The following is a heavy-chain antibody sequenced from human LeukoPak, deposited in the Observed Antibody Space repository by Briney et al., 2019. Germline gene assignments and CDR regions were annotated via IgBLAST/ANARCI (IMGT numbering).Heavy chain of an antibody. J-gene: IGHJ4*02. D-gene: IGHD3-22*01. Sequence: GGSLRLSCAASGFTFRSYGMSWVRQAPGKGLEWVSTISGSGGNTYYADSVEGRFTISRDTSKNTLYLQMNSPRAEDTAVYYCAKDMYYDSSGPVFDYWGQGTLVTVSS. CDR1: GFTFRSYG. V-gene: IGHV3-23*01. CDR3: AKDMYYDSSGPVFDY. CDR2: ISGSGGNT.